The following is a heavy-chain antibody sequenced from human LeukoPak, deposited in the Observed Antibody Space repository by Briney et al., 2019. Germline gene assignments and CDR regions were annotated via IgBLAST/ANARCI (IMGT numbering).Heavy chain of an antibody. D-gene: IGHD6-6*01. CDR3: ARVGSSSYYNFDY. J-gene: IGHJ4*02. Sequence: SETLSLTCTVSGGSISSSSYYWGWIRQPPGKGLEWIGSIYYSGSTYYNPSLKSRVTISVDTSKNQFSLKLSSVTAADTAVYYCARVGSSSYYNFDYWGQGTLVTVSS. CDR2: IYYSGST. CDR1: GGSISSSSYY. V-gene: IGHV4-39*07.